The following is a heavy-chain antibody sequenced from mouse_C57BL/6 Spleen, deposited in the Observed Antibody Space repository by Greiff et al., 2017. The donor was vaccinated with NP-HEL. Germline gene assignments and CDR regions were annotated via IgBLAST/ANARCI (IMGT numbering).Heavy chain of an antibody. J-gene: IGHJ3*01. Sequence: QVQLKESGAELVRPGSSVKLSCKASGYTFTSYWMHWVKQRPIQGLEWIGNIDPSDSETHYNQKFKDKATLTVDKSSSTAYMQLSSLTSEDSAVYYCARGRGFAYWGQGTLVTVSA. CDR1: GYTFTSYW. CDR3: ARGRGFAY. V-gene: IGHV1-52*01. CDR2: IDPSDSET.